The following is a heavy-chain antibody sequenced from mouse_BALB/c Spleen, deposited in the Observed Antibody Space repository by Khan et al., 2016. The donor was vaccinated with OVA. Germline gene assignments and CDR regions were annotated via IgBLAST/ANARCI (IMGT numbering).Heavy chain of an antibody. Sequence: QVQLKQSGAELARPGASVKLSCKASGYTFTDYYINWVKLRTGQGLEWIGEISPGSGDTYYNERFKGKATLTADQSSSTAYMQLSSLTSADSAVYFCARRNYFGYTFAYWGQGTLVTVSA. CDR2: ISPGSGDT. CDR3: ARRNYFGYTFAY. D-gene: IGHD1-2*01. CDR1: GYTFTDYY. J-gene: IGHJ3*01. V-gene: IGHV1-77*01.